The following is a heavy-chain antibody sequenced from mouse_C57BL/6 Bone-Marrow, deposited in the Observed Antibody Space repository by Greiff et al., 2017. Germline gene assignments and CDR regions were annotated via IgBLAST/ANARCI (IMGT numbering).Heavy chain of an antibody. CDR3: ARSDYGSPDY. Sequence: QVQLQQPGAELVKPGASVKLSCKASGYTFTSYGMHWVKQRPGQGLEWLGMIHPNSGSTNYNEKFKSKATLTVDKSSSTAYMQLSSLTSDDSAVYYCARSDYGSPDYWGQGTTLTVSS. J-gene: IGHJ2*01. D-gene: IGHD1-1*01. V-gene: IGHV1-64*01. CDR2: IHPNSGST. CDR1: GYTFTSYG.